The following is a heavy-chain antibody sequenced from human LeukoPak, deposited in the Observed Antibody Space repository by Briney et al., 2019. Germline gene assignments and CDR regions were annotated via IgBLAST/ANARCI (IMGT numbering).Heavy chain of an antibody. V-gene: IGHV4-34*01. Sequence: PSETLSLTCAVYGGSFSGYYWSWIRQPPGKGLEWIGEINHSGSTNYNPSLKSRVTISVDTSKNQFSLKLSSVTAADTAVYYCARHGGRRTYYDFWSGYSAPYNWFDPWGQGTLVTVSS. CDR3: ARHGGRRTYYDFWSGYSAPYNWFDP. CDR1: GGSFSGYY. D-gene: IGHD3-3*01. CDR2: INHSGST. J-gene: IGHJ5*02.